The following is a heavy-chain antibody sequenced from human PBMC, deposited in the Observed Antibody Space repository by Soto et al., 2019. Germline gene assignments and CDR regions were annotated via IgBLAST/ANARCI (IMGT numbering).Heavy chain of an antibody. Sequence: EVQLVESGGGLVQPGGSLRLSCAASGFDFSNSCIHWVRQGPGKGLVWVSHINSDGSGTTYADSVKGRFTISRDNAKNTVYLQTTSLRAEDTAVYYCAKDTAYAMDVWGQGTTVTVSS. CDR1: GFDFSNSC. CDR2: INSDGSGT. D-gene: IGHD2-15*01. CDR3: AKDTAYAMDV. J-gene: IGHJ6*02. V-gene: IGHV3-74*01.